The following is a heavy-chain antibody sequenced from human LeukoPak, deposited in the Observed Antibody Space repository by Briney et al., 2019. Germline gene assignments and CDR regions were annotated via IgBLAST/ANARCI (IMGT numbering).Heavy chain of an antibody. Sequence: GGSLRLSCAASGFTFSSYAVSWVRQAPGKGLEWVSAISGSGGSTYYADTVKGRFTISRDNSKNTLYLQMNSLRAEDTAVYYCAKTLGNGYYDYWGQGTLVTVSS. CDR1: GFTFSSYA. CDR3: AKTLGNGYYDY. CDR2: ISGSGGST. J-gene: IGHJ4*02. D-gene: IGHD3-22*01. V-gene: IGHV3-23*01.